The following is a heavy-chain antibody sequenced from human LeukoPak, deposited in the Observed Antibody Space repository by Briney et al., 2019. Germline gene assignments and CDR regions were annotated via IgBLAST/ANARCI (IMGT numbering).Heavy chain of an antibody. CDR3: ARGSSGCYDY. J-gene: IGHJ4*02. D-gene: IGHD6-19*01. CDR1: GGSISSGGYY. Sequence: SETLSLTCTVSGGSISSGGYYWSWIRQHPGKGLEWIGYIYYSGSTYYNPSLKSRVTISVDTSKNQFSLKPSSVTAADTAVYYCARGSSGCYDYWGQGTLVTVSS. V-gene: IGHV4-31*03. CDR2: IYYSGST.